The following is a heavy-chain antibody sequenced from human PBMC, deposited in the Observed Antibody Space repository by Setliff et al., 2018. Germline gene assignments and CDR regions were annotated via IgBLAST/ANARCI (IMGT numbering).Heavy chain of an antibody. CDR2: IYTSGST. CDR3: ALSSSWFKDFQH. CDR1: GGSISSGSYY. J-gene: IGHJ1*01. Sequence: PSETLSLTCTVSGGSISSGSYYWSWIRQPAGKGLEWIGHIYTSGSTNYNPSLKSRVTISVDTSKNQFSLKLSSVTAADTAVYYCALSSSWFKDFQHWGQGTLVTVSS. D-gene: IGHD6-13*01. V-gene: IGHV4-61*09.